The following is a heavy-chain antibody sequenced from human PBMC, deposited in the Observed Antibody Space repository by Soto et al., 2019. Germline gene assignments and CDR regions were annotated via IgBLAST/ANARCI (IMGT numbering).Heavy chain of an antibody. Sequence: VASVKVSCKASGYTFTSYGISWVRQAPGQGLEWMGWISAYNGNTNYAQKLQGRVTMTTDTSTSTAYMELRSLGSDDTAVYYCARDSVVVPAASGLYYYYGMDVWGQGTTVTVSS. CDR2: ISAYNGNT. CDR3: ARDSVVVPAASGLYYYYGMDV. CDR1: GYTFTSYG. D-gene: IGHD2-2*01. V-gene: IGHV1-18*01. J-gene: IGHJ6*02.